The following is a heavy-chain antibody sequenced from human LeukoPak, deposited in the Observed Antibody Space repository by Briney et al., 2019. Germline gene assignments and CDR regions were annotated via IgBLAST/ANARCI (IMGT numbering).Heavy chain of an antibody. V-gene: IGHV3-30*02. Sequence: GGSLRLSCAASGFTFSSYGMHWVRQAPGKGLEWVAFIRYDGSNKYYADSVKGRFTISRDNSKNTLYLQMNSLRAEDTAVYYCAKVALSVWFGELFSENHDYWGQGTLVTVSS. D-gene: IGHD3-10*01. CDR3: AKVALSVWFGELFSENHDY. CDR1: GFTFSSYG. CDR2: IRYDGSNK. J-gene: IGHJ4*02.